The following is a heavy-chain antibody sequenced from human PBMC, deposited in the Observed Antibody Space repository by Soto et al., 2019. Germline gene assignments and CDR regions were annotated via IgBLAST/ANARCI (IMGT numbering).Heavy chain of an antibody. D-gene: IGHD4-17*01. V-gene: IGHV3-30*18. CDR2: ISYDGHNK. J-gene: IGHJ6*02. Sequence: QVQLVESGGGVVQPGGSLRLSCTASGFTFTTFGIHWVRQAPGKGLEWVALISYDGHNKHYSDSVKGRFTISRDNYKNTRSLQMNSLRAEDTAVYYCAKDLQAYGDYNYYYYGMDVWGQGTTVSVSS. CDR3: AKDLQAYGDYNYYYYGMDV. CDR1: GFTFTTFG.